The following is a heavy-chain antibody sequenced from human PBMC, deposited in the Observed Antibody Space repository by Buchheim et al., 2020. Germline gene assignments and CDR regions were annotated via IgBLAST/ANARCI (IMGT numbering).Heavy chain of an antibody. J-gene: IGHJ2*01. CDR1: GLTFSGCA. D-gene: IGHD3-10*01. CDR3: AKDRGLAAVGYFDL. Sequence: EVRVLESGGDLVQPGGSLRLSCAASGLTFSGCAMTWVRQAPGKGLEWVSTIGGGDGSTYYADSVKGRFTISRDNSQKTLYLQMNSLRAEDTAVYYCAKDRGLAAVGYFDLWGRGTL. V-gene: IGHV3-23*01. CDR2: IGGGDGST.